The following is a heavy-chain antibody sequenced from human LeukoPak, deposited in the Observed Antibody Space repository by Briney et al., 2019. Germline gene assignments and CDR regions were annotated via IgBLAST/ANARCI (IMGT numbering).Heavy chain of an antibody. D-gene: IGHD4-17*01. Sequence: PGGSLRLSCAASGFAFGSYAMSWVRQAPGEGLEWVSVISASAGSTYYADSVKGRFTISRDNSKNTLHLQMNSLRAEDTAVYYCAKDRMTTVPWAQDHWGQGTLVTVSS. CDR2: ISASAGST. CDR3: AKDRMTTVPWAQDH. CDR1: GFAFGSYA. J-gene: IGHJ4*02. V-gene: IGHV3-23*01.